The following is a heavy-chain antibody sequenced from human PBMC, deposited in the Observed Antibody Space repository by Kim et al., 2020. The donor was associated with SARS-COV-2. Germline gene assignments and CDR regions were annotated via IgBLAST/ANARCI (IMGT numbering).Heavy chain of an antibody. D-gene: IGHD3-3*01. CDR2: INPNSGGT. J-gene: IGHJ2*01. CDR1: GYTFTGYY. V-gene: IGHV1-2*02. CDR3: ARASAIFGVVITHSYWYFDL. Sequence: ASVKVSCKASGYTFTGYYMHWVRQAPGQGLEWMGWINPNSGGTNYAQKFQGRVTMTRDTSISTAYMELSRLRSDDTAVYYCARASAIFGVVITHSYWYFDLWGRGTLVTVSS.